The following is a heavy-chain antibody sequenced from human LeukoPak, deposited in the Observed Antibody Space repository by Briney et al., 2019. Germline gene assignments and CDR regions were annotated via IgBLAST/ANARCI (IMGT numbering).Heavy chain of an antibody. CDR3: ARAPSASTVTTGGFDY. J-gene: IGHJ4*02. V-gene: IGHV3-7*01. CDR1: GFTFSNNW. CDR2: VKKDASEK. Sequence: PGGSLRLSCAASGFTFSNNWMTWVRQAPGKGLEWVASVKKDASEKYYVDSVKGRFTISRDDSKNTLYLQMNSLRAEDTAVYYCARAPSASTVTTGGFDYWGQGALVTVSS. D-gene: IGHD4-11*01.